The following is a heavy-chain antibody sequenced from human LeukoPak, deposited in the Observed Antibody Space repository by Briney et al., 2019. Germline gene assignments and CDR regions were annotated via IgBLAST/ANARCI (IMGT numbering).Heavy chain of an antibody. CDR2: IRSNLNNYAT. Sequence: GGSLRRSCAASGFTFSGSAMHWVRQASGKGLEWVGRIRSNLNNYATAYAATVKGRFTISRDDSKNTAYLQMNSLKTEDTAVYYCTSLIQMTAPAPDYWGQGTLVTVSS. J-gene: IGHJ4*02. D-gene: IGHD2-21*02. CDR1: GFTFSGSA. V-gene: IGHV3-73*01. CDR3: TSLIQMTAPAPDY.